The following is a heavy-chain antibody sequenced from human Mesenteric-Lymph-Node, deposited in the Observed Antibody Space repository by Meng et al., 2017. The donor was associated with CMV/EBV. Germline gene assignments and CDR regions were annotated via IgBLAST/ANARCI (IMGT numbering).Heavy chain of an antibody. Sequence: GESLKISCVASGFTFSDYYMGWIRQAPGKGLEWTAYISSGGIYYADSVKGRFTISRDNAKNSLYLQMNSLRAEDTAVYYCARGDSGYRFFDIWGQGTMVTVSS. CDR3: ARGDSGYRFFDI. V-gene: IGHV3-11*04. CDR1: GFTFSDYY. CDR2: ISSGGI. J-gene: IGHJ3*02. D-gene: IGHD3-22*01.